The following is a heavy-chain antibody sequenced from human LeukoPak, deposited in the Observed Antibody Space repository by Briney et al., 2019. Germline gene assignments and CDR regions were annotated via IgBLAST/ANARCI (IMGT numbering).Heavy chain of an antibody. V-gene: IGHV3-30-3*01. CDR2: ISYDGSNK. CDR1: GFTFSSYA. CDR3: ARDGYSGSYPDYYFDY. D-gene: IGHD1-26*01. J-gene: IGHJ4*02. Sequence: AGGSLRLSCAASGFTFSSYAMHWVRQAPGKGLEWVAVISYDGSNKYYADSVKGRFTISRDNSKNTLYLQMNSLRAEDTAVYYCARDGYSGSYPDYYFDYWGQGTLVTVSS.